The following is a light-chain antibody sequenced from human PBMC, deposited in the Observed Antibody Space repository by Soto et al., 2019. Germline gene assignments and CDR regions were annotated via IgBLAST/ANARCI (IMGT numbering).Light chain of an antibody. Sequence: DIQMTQSPSSLSGSVGDRVTITCRASQSIGNYLNWYQQKPGKAPKLLIYAASSLQSGVPSRFSXXGSRTDFTLTISSLQPEDFATYYCQQSYDTPLNGRTFGQGTKLEIK. J-gene: IGKJ2*02. CDR1: QSIGNY. CDR3: QQSYDTPLNGRT. V-gene: IGKV1-39*01. CDR2: AAS.